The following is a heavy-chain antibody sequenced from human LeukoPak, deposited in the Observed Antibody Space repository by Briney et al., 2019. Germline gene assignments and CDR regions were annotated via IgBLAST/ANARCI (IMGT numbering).Heavy chain of an antibody. CDR3: ARAYYYDSKNYYNPTSSFDY. Sequence: GGSLRLSCEASGFTFTNYWMGWVRQAPGKGLEWVANINQDGSETYFVDSVKGRFTNSRDNAKNSLNLQMNSLRAEDTAVYYCARAYYYDSKNYYNPTSSFDYWGQGTLVTVAS. D-gene: IGHD3-10*01. CDR1: GFTFTNYW. J-gene: IGHJ4*02. V-gene: IGHV3-7*04. CDR2: INQDGSET.